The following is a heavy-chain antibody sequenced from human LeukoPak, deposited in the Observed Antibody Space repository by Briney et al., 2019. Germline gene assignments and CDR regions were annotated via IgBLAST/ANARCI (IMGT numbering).Heavy chain of an antibody. J-gene: IGHJ6*03. V-gene: IGHV4-39*01. CDR2: IYYSGST. CDR3: GNIYTIFGYYYNMAV. D-gene: IGHD3-3*01. CDR1: GGSISSSSYY. Sequence: KPSETLSLTCTVSGGSISSSSYYWGWIRQPPGKGLEWIGSIYYSGSTYYNPSLKSRVTISVDTSKNQFSLKLSSVTAADTAVYYCGNIYTIFGYYYNMAVGGKGTTVPVPS.